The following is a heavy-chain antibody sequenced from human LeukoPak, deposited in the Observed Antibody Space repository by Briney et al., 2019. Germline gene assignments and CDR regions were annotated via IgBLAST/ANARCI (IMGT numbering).Heavy chain of an antibody. CDR3: ARDPSPSVVTFFDY. CDR1: GFTFSSYA. Sequence: GGSLRLSCAASGFTFSSYAMHWVRQAPGKGPEWVAVISYDGSNKYYADSVKGRFTISRDNSKNTLYLQMNSLRAEDTAVYYCARDPSPSVVTFFDYWGQGTLVTVSS. CDR2: ISYDGSNK. D-gene: IGHD3-16*01. V-gene: IGHV3-30-3*01. J-gene: IGHJ4*02.